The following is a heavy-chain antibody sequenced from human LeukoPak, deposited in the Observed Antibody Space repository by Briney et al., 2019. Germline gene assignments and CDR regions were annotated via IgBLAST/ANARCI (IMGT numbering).Heavy chain of an antibody. V-gene: IGHV1-18*01. D-gene: IGHD3-10*01. CDR2: ISAYNGNT. J-gene: IGHJ5*02. Sequence: ASVKVSCKASGGTFSSYAISWVRQAPGQGLEWMGWISAYNGNTNYAQKLQGRVTMTTDTSTSTAYMELRSLRSDDTAVYYCAVGSNGWFDPWGQGTLVTVSS. CDR3: AVGSNGWFDP. CDR1: GGTFSSYA.